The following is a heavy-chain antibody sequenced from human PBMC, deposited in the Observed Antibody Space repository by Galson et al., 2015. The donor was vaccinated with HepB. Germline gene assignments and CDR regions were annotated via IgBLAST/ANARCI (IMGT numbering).Heavy chain of an antibody. CDR2: ISYDGSNK. D-gene: IGHD2-15*01. CDR3: AKEVVVAATRYYFDY. J-gene: IGHJ4*02. CDR1: GFTFSGYG. Sequence: SLRLSCAASGFTFSGYGMHWVRQAPGKGLEWVAVISYDGSNKYYADSVKGRFTISRDNSKNTLYLQMNSLRAEDTAVYYCAKEVVVAATRYYFDYWGQGTLVTVSS. V-gene: IGHV3-30*18.